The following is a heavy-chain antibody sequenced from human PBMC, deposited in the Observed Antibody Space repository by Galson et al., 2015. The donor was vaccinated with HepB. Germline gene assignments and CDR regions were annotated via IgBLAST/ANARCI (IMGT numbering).Heavy chain of an antibody. V-gene: IGHV3-23*01. CDR3: AKIGSYGYYFDY. D-gene: IGHD5-18*01. CDR2: ISGSGGST. Sequence: SLRLSCAASGFTFSSYAMSWVRQAPGKGLEWVSAISGSGGSTYYADSVKGRFTISRDNSKNTLYLQMNSLRAEDTAVYCCAKIGSYGYYFDYWGQGTLVTVSS. CDR1: GFTFSSYA. J-gene: IGHJ4*02.